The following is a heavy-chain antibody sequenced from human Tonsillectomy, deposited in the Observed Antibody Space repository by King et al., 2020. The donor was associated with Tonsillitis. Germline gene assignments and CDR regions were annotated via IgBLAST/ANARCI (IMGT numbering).Heavy chain of an antibody. V-gene: IGHV4-4*02. CDR3: ARRGSGTYSNYYMDV. Sequence: QLQESGPGLVKPSGTLSLTCAVSGGSISSNNWWSWVRQPPGTGLEWIGEIYHSGSSNYNPSLKSRVTISVAKSPNQLYLTVNSVTAADTAVYYCARRGSGTYSNYYMDVWGKGTTVTVSS. CDR2: IYHSGSS. CDR1: GGSISSNNW. D-gene: IGHD3-10*01. J-gene: IGHJ6*03.